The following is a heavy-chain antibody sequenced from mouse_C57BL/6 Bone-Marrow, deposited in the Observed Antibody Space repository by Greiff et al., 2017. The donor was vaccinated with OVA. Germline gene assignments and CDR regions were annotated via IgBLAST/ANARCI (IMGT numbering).Heavy chain of an antibody. CDR2: INPGSGGT. Sequence: VQLQESGAELVRPGTSVKVSCKASGYAFTNYLIEWVKQRPGQGLEWIGVINPGSGGTNSNEKFKGKATLTADKSSSTAYMQLSSLTSEDSAVYFCARHAKDYFDYWGQGTTLTVSS. V-gene: IGHV1-54*01. J-gene: IGHJ2*01. CDR3: ARHAKDYFDY. D-gene: IGHD6-1*01. CDR1: GYAFTNYL.